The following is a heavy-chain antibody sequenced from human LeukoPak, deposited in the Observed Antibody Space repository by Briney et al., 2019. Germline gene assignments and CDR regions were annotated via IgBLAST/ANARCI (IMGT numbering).Heavy chain of an antibody. CDR3: ARDRGIKRAGAFDI. CDR1: GFTFISYS. CDR2: ISSSSYI. Sequence: GGSLRLSCAASGFTFISYSRNWFRQAPGKGREWGSSISSSSYIYYADSVKGRFTISRDNAKNSLYLQINSLRAEDTAVYYCARDRGIKRAGAFDIWGQGPMVPVS. V-gene: IGHV3-21*03. D-gene: IGHD3-10*01. J-gene: IGHJ3*02.